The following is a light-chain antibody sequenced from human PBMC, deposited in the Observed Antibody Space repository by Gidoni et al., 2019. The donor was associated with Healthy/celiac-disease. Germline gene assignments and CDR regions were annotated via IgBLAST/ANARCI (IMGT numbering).Light chain of an antibody. CDR2: YDT. CDR1: NIGSKS. CDR3: QVWDSSSDHVV. J-gene: IGLJ2*01. Sequence: SYVLTPPPSVSVAPGKTARITCGGNNIGSKSVHWYQQTPGQAPVLVIYYDTDRPSGIPERFSGSNSGNTATLTISRVEAGDEADYYCQVWDSSSDHVVCGGGTKLTVL. V-gene: IGLV3-21*04.